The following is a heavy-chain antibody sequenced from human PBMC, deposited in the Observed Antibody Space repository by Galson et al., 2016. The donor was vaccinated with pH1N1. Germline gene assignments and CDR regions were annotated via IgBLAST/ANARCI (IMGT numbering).Heavy chain of an antibody. J-gene: IGHJ2*01. V-gene: IGHV3-9*01. CDR2: ITWNSHVI. D-gene: IGHD4-17*01. CDR3: AKDNCSHGDTNCFYFDL. CDR1: GFTFDAFA. Sequence: SLRLSCAASGFTFDAFAMHWVRQVPGEGLEWVSAITWNSHVIDYADPVKGRFTISRDNARNSLYLQMNNLRPEDSAFYFCAKDNCSHGDTNCFYFDLWGRGTLVTVSS.